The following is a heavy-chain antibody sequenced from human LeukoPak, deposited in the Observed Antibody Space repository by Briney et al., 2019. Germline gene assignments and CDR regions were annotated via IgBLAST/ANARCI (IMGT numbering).Heavy chain of an antibody. Sequence: NPSETLSLTCAVSGGSISTSNWWSWVRQPPGKGLEWIGEIYHSGSTNYNPSLKSRVTISVDKSKNQFSLKLSSVTAADTAVYYCAREDCSGGSCLHQDWGQGTLVTVSS. CDR1: GGSISTSNW. V-gene: IGHV4-4*02. CDR3: AREDCSGGSCLHQD. CDR2: IYHSGST. D-gene: IGHD2-15*01. J-gene: IGHJ4*02.